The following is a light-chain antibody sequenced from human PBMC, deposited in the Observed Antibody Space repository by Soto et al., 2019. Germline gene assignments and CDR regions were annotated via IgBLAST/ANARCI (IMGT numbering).Light chain of an antibody. Sequence: QSALTQPASVSGSPGQSITISCTGTSSDVGNYKFVSWYQQYPGKAPKIMIYEITERPSGVSNRFSGSKSGNTASLTNSGLQAEDEADYYCCSYAGRSTWVFGGGTKLTVL. CDR3: CSYAGRSTWV. V-gene: IGLV2-23*02. J-gene: IGLJ3*02. CDR2: EIT. CDR1: SSDVGNYKF.